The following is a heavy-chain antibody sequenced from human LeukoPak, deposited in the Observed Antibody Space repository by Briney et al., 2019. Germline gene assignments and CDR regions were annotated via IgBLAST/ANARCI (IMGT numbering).Heavy chain of an antibody. CDR2: INHSGST. J-gene: IGHJ6*02. CDR1: GGSFSGYY. CDR3: ARVPAGKSYYYFGMDV. V-gene: IGHV4-34*01. D-gene: IGHD2-2*01. Sequence: SETLSLTCAVYGGSFSGYYWSWIRQPPGKGLEWIGEINHSGSTNYNPSLKSRVTISVDTSKNQFSLKLSSVTAADTAVYYCARVPAGKSYYYFGMDVWGQGATVSVSS.